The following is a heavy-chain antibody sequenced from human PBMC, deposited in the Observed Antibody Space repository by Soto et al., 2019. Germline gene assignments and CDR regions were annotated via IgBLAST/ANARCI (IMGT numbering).Heavy chain of an antibody. D-gene: IGHD3-3*01. V-gene: IGHV5-51*01. CDR2: IYPGDFDT. CDR3: DRASSGFVDPYYLDS. J-gene: IGHJ5*01. CDR1: GYKFSTYW. Sequence: GESLKISCRGSGYKFSTYWIAWVRQMPGKGLEWMGIIYPGDFDTRYSPSFKGQVSISVDKSISTAYLQWNSLKASDPAMYYCDRASSGFVDPYYLDSWGQGALVTVSS.